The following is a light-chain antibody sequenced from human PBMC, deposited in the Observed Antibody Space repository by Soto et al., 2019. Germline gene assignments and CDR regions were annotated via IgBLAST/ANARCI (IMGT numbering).Light chain of an antibody. CDR1: QSVLYSSNNKNY. Sequence: DIVMTQSPDSLAVSLGERATINCKSSQSVLYSSNNKNYLAWYQQKPGQPHKLLIYWASTRESGVPDRFSGSGSGTDFTLTISSLQADDVAVYYCQQYYSSPLTFGGGTKGEIK. CDR3: QQYYSSPLT. V-gene: IGKV4-1*01. J-gene: IGKJ4*01. CDR2: WAS.